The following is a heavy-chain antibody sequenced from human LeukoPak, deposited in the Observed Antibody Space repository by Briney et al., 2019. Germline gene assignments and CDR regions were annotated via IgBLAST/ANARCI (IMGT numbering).Heavy chain of an antibody. CDR2: ISYDGSNK. CDR3: ARDYWWNYDY. J-gene: IGHJ4*02. V-gene: IGHV3-30*03. Sequence: GGSLRLSCAASGFTFSSYGMQWVRQAPGKGLEWVAVISYDGSNKYYADSVKGRFTISRDNSKNTLDLLMNSLRTEDTAVYYCARDYWWNYDYWGQGTLVTVSS. CDR1: GFTFSSYG. D-gene: IGHD1-7*01.